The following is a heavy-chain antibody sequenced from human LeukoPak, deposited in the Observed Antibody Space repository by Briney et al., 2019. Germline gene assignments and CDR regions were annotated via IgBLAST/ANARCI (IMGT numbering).Heavy chain of an antibody. CDR1: GFTFSSYG. V-gene: IGHV3-30*18. CDR2: ISYDGSNK. CDR3: AKLEEFDY. D-gene: IGHD3-3*01. J-gene: IGHJ4*02. Sequence: GGSLRLSCAASGFTFSSYGMHWVRQAPGKGLEWVAVISYDGSNKYYADSVKGRFTISRDNSKNTLYLQMNSLRAEDTAVYYCAKLEEFDYRGQGTLVTVSS.